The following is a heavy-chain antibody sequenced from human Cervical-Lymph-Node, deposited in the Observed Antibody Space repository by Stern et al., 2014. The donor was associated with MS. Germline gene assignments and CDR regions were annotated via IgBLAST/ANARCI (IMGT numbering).Heavy chain of an antibody. CDR2: IFPFFGTP. J-gene: IGHJ5*02. Sequence: MQLVESGAEVTKPGSSVKVSCKASGGTFSKFPSSWVRQAPGQGLEWMGGIFPFFGTPTYAQEFRGRVTLTADVSTSTVYMELSSLRSDDTAVYYCALSSETSDRWYSLGYDLWGQGTLVTVSS. D-gene: IGHD6-13*01. V-gene: IGHV1-69*01. CDR3: ALSSETSDRWYSLGYDL. CDR1: GGTFSKFP.